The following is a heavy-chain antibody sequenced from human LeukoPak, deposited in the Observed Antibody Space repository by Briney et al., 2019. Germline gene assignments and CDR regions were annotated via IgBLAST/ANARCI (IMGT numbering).Heavy chain of an antibody. V-gene: IGHV5-51*01. D-gene: IGHD4-17*01. CDR2: IYAGDSDI. Sequence: GESLKTSCQGPGYTFTRYWIGWVRQSPGEGLEWGGVIYAGDSDIGYSPSFQGQVAISPDKSISTAYLQWSSLNASDTAMYYCARLPAVTTSYSYYMDVWGKGTTVTVSS. J-gene: IGHJ6*03. CDR1: GYTFTRYW. CDR3: ARLPAVTTSYSYYMDV.